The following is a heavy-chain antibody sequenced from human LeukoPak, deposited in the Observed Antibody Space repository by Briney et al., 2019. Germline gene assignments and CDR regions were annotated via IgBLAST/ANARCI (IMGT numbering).Heavy chain of an antibody. CDR1: GGSISSYY. D-gene: IGHD4/OR15-4a*01. CDR3: ARGFGANFDAFDV. V-gene: IGHV4-4*07. J-gene: IGHJ3*01. Sequence: PSETLSLTCTVSGGSISSYYWNWIRQPAGQGLEWIGRIYASGSTNYNPSLKSRVTISLDRSKNQLSLNLSSVTAADTAVYCCARGFGANFDAFDVWGQGTMVTVSS. CDR2: IYASGST.